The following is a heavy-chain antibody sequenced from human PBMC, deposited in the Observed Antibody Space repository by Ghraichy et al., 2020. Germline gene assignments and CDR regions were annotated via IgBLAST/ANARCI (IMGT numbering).Heavy chain of an antibody. CDR2: IYYTGST. CDR1: GGSISNYY. J-gene: IGHJ4*02. D-gene: IGHD6-13*01. CDR3: ARDTTGLAANFGY. Sequence: SETLSLTCSVFGGSISNYYWSWIRQPPGKGLEWIAYIYYTGSTNYNPSLKSRVTLSLDTSKNQFSLKLNSVTAADTAVYYCARDTTGLAANFGYCGRGLLVTVSS. V-gene: IGHV4-59*01.